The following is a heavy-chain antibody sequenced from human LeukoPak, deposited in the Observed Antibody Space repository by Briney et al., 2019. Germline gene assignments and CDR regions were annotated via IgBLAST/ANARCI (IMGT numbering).Heavy chain of an antibody. CDR1: RGSLSPDH. CDR3: ARLVDGANTRVDS. D-gene: IGHD4/OR15-4a*01. Sequence: SETLSLTCTVSRGSLSPDHCAWIRQPPGKGLEWIGYIFYTGRARYNPSLEGRATLTVDMSKNQVSLKLRSVTAADTANYYCARLVDGANTRVDSWGQGTLVTVSS. V-gene: IGHV4-59*08. CDR2: IFYTGRA. J-gene: IGHJ4*02.